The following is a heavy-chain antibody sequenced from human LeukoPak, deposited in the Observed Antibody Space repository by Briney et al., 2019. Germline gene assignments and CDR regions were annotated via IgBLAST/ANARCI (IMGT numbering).Heavy chain of an antibody. CDR2: IYYSGST. CDR3: ARFVVVPAAILGWFDP. CDR1: GGSISSYY. V-gene: IGHV4-59*01. J-gene: IGHJ5*02. Sequence: SETLSLTCTVSGGSISSYYWSWIRQPPGKGLEWIGYIYYSGSTNYNPSLKSRDTISVDTSKNQFSLKLSSVTAADTAVYYCARFVVVPAAILGWFDPWGQGTLVTVSS. D-gene: IGHD2-2*01.